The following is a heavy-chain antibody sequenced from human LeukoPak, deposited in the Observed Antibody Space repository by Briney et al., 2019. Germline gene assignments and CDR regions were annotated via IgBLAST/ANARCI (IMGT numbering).Heavy chain of an antibody. CDR2: IGSSGVTI. CDR1: GFTFSDYF. D-gene: IGHD2-2*01. Sequence: GGSLRLSCAASGFTFSDYFLSWIRQAPGKGLEWVSYIGSSGVTIYNADSVKGRFTISRDNAKNSLYLQMNSLRAEDTAVYYCARGKYQLLDYWGQGTLVTVSS. J-gene: IGHJ4*02. CDR3: ARGKYQLLDY. V-gene: IGHV3-11*01.